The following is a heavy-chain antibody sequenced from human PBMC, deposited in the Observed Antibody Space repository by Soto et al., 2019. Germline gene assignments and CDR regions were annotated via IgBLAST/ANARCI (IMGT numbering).Heavy chain of an antibody. J-gene: IGHJ6*03. Sequence: ASVEGSCKASCYTFTSYDINWVRQATGQGVEWKGWKDPNSGNTGYAQKFQGRVTMTRNTSISIVYMELSSLRSEDTAVYYCAREGSSSSLDAYYYYMDVWGKGTTVTVSS. CDR3: AREGSSSSLDAYYYYMDV. CDR1: CYTFTSYD. D-gene: IGHD6-6*01. V-gene: IGHV1-8*01. CDR2: KDPNSGNT.